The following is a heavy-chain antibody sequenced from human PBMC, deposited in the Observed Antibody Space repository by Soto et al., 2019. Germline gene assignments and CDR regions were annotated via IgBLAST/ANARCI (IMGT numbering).Heavy chain of an antibody. Sequence: PGWSLRLSCACSVFIFKNYALNWVRQAPGKGLEWVASITRDGYNKYYADSVKGRFTISRDNSRDTLSLQMTALTIEDSSVYYCTKSSGGSSSVGMDYWGQGTRVTVSS. V-gene: IGHV3-30*04. CDR1: VFIFKNYA. CDR2: ITRDGYNK. J-gene: IGHJ4*02. D-gene: IGHD6-6*01. CDR3: TKSSGGSSSVGMDY.